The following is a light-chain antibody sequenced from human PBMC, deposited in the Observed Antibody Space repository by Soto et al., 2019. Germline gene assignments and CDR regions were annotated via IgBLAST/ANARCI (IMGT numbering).Light chain of an antibody. Sequence: QSVLAQPPSVSAAPGQRVTISCSGSNSNIGINYVCWFRQLPGTAPKLLIYNDDRRPSGIPNRFSGSKSGTSATLVITGLQTGDEADYYCATWDSTLSTVGVVLFGGGTKLTVL. CDR2: NDD. V-gene: IGLV1-51*01. CDR1: NSNIGINY. CDR3: ATWDSTLSTVGVVL. J-gene: IGLJ2*01.